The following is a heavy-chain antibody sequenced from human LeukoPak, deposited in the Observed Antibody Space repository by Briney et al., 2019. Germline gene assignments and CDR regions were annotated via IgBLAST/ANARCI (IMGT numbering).Heavy chain of an antibody. CDR3: ATDLGRISGGNSDY. D-gene: IGHD2-15*01. J-gene: IGHJ4*02. CDR2: FDPEDGET. V-gene: IGHV1-24*01. Sequence: ASVKVSCKVSGYTLTELSMHWVRQAPGKGLEWMGGFDPEDGETIYAQKFQGRVTMPEDTSTDTAYMELSSLRSEDTAVYYCATDLGRISGGNSDYWGQGTLVTVSS. CDR1: GYTLTELS.